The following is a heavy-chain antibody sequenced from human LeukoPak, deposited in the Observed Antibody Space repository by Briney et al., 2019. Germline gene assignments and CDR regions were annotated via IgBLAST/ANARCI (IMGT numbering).Heavy chain of an antibody. CDR2: INPNSGGT. CDR1: GYTFTGYY. D-gene: IGHD6-19*01. V-gene: IGHV1-2*02. CDR3: ARGPSVYSSGWYNWFDP. J-gene: IGHJ5*02. Sequence: ASVKVSCKASGYTFTGYYMHWVRQAPGQGREWMGWINPNSGGTNYAQKFQGRVTMTRDTSISAAYMELSRLTSDDTAVYYCARGPSVYSSGWYNWFDPWGQGTLVTVSS.